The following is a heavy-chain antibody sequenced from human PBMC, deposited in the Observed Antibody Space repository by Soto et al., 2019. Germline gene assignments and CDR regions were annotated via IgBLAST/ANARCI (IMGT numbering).Heavy chain of an antibody. CDR3: ARDRWYSSRSLYYCGMDV. Sequence: SQTLSLTCAISGDSVSSNSAAWNWIRQSPSRGLEWLGRTYYRSKWYNDYAVSVKSRITINPDTSKNQFSLQLNSVTPEDTAVYYCARDRWYSSRSLYYCGMDVWGQGTTVTISS. D-gene: IGHD6-13*01. J-gene: IGHJ6*02. V-gene: IGHV6-1*01. CDR1: GDSVSSNSAA. CDR2: TYYRSKWYN.